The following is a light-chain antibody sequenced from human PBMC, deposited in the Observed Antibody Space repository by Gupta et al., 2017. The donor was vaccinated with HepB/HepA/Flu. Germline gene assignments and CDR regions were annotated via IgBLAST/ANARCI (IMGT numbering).Light chain of an antibody. CDR2: KVS. CDR3: MQGTHWPLT. Sequence: DVVMTQSPLSLPVTLGQPASIPCRSSQSLVHGDGNTYLNWFHQRPGQSPRRLIYKVSSRDSGVPDRFSGSGSGTDFTLKISRVETEDVGVYYCMQGTHWPLTFGGGTKVEIK. J-gene: IGKJ4*01. V-gene: IGKV2-30*02. CDR1: QSLVHGDGNTY.